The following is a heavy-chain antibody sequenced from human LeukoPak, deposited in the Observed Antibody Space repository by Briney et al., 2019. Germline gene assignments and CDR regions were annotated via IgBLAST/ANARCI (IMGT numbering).Heavy chain of an antibody. J-gene: IGHJ5*02. CDR3: ARHGGGGGWFDP. Sequence: SETLSLTCTVSDGSISSYYWSWIRQPPGKGLEWIGYIYTSGSTNYNPSLKSRVTISVDTSKNQLSLKLSSVTAADTAVYYCARHGGGGGWFDPWGQGTLVTVSS. D-gene: IGHD2-21*01. CDR1: DGSISSYY. CDR2: IYTSGST. V-gene: IGHV4-4*09.